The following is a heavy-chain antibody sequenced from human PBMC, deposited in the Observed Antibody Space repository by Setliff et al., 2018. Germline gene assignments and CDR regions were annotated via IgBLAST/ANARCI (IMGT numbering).Heavy chain of an antibody. V-gene: IGHV1-18*01. Sequence: ASVKVSCKTSGYSFTDYGIAWVRQAPGQGLEWMGWISAHTGNTYSGQKLHDRLTLTTDTSTNTAYMELRSLGSDDTAVYYCSRLVRFCTRVACQTLSGGELWGQGTLVTVS. D-gene: IGHD2-8*01. CDR2: ISAHTGNT. CDR3: SRLVRFCTRVACQTLSGGEL. CDR1: GYSFTDYG. J-gene: IGHJ1*01.